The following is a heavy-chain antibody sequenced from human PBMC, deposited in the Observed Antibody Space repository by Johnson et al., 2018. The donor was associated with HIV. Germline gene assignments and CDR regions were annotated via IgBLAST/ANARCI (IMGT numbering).Heavy chain of an antibody. V-gene: IGHV3-7*01. J-gene: IGHJ3*02. CDR3: ARDTITMVRGVVDAFDI. CDR1: GFTFSSYD. Sequence: VQLVESGGGLVQPGGSLRLSCAASGFTFSSYDMHWVSQATGKGLEWVANINQDESEKYYVDSVKGRFTIPRDNAKNSLFLKMNSLRAEDTAVYYCARDTITMVRGVVDAFDIWGQGTMVTVSS. D-gene: IGHD3-10*01. CDR2: INQDESEK.